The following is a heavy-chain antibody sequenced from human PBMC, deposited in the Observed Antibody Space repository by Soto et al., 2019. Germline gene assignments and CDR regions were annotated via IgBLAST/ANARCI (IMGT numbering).Heavy chain of an antibody. CDR2: IYYSGST. CDR3: ASGKRVDGSHYLDN. D-gene: IGHD1-26*01. J-gene: IGHJ4*02. CDR1: SVPINTDDYY. Sequence: SECMSLTSTVCSVPINTDDYYWTWIRQPPGKGLEWIGYIYYSGSTYYNWSLKSRVTISIDTSKNQFSLNLSSVTAADTAVYYCASGKRVDGSHYLDNWGQGPLGTVSS. V-gene: IGHV4-30-4*01.